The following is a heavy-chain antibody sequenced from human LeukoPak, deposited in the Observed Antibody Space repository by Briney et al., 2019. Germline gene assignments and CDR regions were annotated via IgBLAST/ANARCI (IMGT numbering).Heavy chain of an antibody. V-gene: IGHV4-4*02. D-gene: IGHD3-10*01. J-gene: IGHJ4*02. Sequence: SGTLSLTCAVSGGSISSSNWWSWVRQPPGKGLEWIGEIYHSGSTNYNPSLKSRVTISVDKSKNQFSLKLSSVTAADTAVYYCASSTRIYYHSGSLGGYYFDYWGQGTLVTVSS. CDR1: GGSISSSNW. CDR2: IYHSGST. CDR3: ASSTRIYYHSGSLGGYYFDY.